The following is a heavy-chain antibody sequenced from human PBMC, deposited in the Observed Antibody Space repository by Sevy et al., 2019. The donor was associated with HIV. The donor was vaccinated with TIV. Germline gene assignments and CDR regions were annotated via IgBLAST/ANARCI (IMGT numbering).Heavy chain of an antibody. CDR1: GFTPSTYG. D-gene: IGHD2-8*01. V-gene: IGHV3-33*01. J-gene: IGHJ4*02. Sequence: GGSLRLSCAASGFTPSTYGMHWVRQAPGKGLEWVAVIGYDGSNKYYADSVKGRFTISRDNSKNTLSLQMDSLRAEETDVYYCARDPRMYGDYLLAYFDYWGQGTLVTVSS. CDR2: IGYDGSNK. CDR3: ARDPRMYGDYLLAYFDY.